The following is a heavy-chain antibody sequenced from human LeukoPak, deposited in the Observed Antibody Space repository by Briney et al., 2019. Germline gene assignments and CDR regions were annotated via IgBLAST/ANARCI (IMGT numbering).Heavy chain of an antibody. CDR1: GGSISNYY. CDR3: ARESGGWFDP. V-gene: IGHV4-59*01. D-gene: IGHD1-26*01. J-gene: IGHJ5*02. Sequence: SETLSLTCTVSGGSISNYYWSWIRQPPGKGLEWIGNIYYSGSTNYNPSLKSRVTMSVDTSNNQFSLKLSSVTAADTAVYYCARESGGWFDPWGQGTLVTVSS. CDR2: IYYSGST.